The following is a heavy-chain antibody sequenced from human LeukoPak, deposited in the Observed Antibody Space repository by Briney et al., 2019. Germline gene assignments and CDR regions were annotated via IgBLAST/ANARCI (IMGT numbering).Heavy chain of an antibody. CDR1: GGSFSGYY. J-gene: IGHJ4*02. V-gene: IGHV4-34*01. D-gene: IGHD5-18*01. CDR2: INHSGST. Sequence: PSETLSLTCAVYGGSFSGYYWSWIRQPPGKGLEWIGEINHSGSTNYNPSLKSRVTISVDTSENQFSLKLSSVTAADTAVYYCARVDTAMGTFDYWGQGTLVTVSS. CDR3: ARVDTAMGTFDY.